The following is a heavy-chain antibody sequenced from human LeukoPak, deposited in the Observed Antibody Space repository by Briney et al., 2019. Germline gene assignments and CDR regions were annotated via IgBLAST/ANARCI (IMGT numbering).Heavy chain of an antibody. CDR3: AEDVGKWESLHFFDY. V-gene: IGHV3-23*01. CDR2: ISGSGAST. CDR1: GFTLSTNA. Sequence: GGSLRLSCLTSGFTLSTNAMSWVRQAPGKGLEWISGISGSGASTYYADSVKGRFTISRDDSRNTLYLQMNSLRGDDTAVYYCAEDVGKWESLHFFDYWGQGALVTVSS. J-gene: IGHJ4*02. D-gene: IGHD1-26*01.